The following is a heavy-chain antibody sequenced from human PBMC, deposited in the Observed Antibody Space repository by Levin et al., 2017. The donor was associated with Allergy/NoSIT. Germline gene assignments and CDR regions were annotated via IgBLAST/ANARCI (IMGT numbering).Heavy chain of an antibody. V-gene: IGHV4-31*03. Sequence: PSETLSLTCTVSGDSISSGGYYWTWIRQHPGRGLEWIGYIYYSGSTSYNPSLKSRVTISIDTSKSQFSLRLFSMTVADTAVYYCARERRADILTAILDYWGQGTLVTVSS. J-gene: IGHJ4*02. CDR1: GDSISSGGYY. CDR2: IYYSGST. D-gene: IGHD3-9*01. CDR3: ARERRADILTAILDY.